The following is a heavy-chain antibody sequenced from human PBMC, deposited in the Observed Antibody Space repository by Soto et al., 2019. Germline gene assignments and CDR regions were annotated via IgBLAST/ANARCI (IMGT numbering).Heavy chain of an antibody. CDR3: ARVSVAARPGRWFDP. D-gene: IGHD6-6*01. CDR2: ISAYNGNT. CDR1: GYTFTSYG. Sequence: QVQLVQSGAEVKKPGASVKVSCKASGYTFTSYGISWVRQAPGQGLEWMGWISAYNGNTNYAQKLQGRVSMTTDPSTSRADVERRGLRSDDRDVYHCARVSVAARPGRWFDPWGQGTLVTVSS. V-gene: IGHV1-18*01. J-gene: IGHJ5*02.